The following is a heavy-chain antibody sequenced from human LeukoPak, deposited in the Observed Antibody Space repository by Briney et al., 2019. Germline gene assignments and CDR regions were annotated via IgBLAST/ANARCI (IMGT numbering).Heavy chain of an antibody. D-gene: IGHD6-6*01. J-gene: IGHJ5*02. V-gene: IGHV4-34*01. Sequence: PSETLSLTCAVYGGSFSGYYWSWIRQPPGKGLEWIGEINHSGSTNYNPSLKSRVTISVDTSKNQFSLKLSSVTAADTAVYYCARGYSSSSEGWFDPWGQETLVTVSS. CDR1: GGSFSGYY. CDR2: INHSGST. CDR3: ARGYSSSSEGWFDP.